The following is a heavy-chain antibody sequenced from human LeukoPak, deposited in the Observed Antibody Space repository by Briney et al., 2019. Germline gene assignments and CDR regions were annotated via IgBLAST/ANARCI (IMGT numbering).Heavy chain of an antibody. CDR2: INPNSGGT. CDR1: GYTFTGYY. D-gene: IGHD3-3*01. Sequence: ASVKVSCKASGYTFTGYYMHWVRQAPGQGLEWMGWINPNSGGTNYAQNFQGRVTMTRDTSISTAYMELSRLRSDDTAVYYCARSYYDFWSGQPFDYWGQGTLVTVSS. CDR3: ARSYYDFWSGQPFDY. J-gene: IGHJ4*02. V-gene: IGHV1-2*02.